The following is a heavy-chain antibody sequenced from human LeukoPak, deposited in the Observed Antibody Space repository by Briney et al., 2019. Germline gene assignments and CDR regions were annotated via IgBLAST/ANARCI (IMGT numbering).Heavy chain of an antibody. V-gene: IGHV3-30*04. CDR1: GFTFSSYA. J-gene: IGHJ4*02. Sequence: PGRSLRLSCAASGFTFSSYAMHWVRQAPGKGLEWVAVISYDGSNKYYADSAKGRFTISRDNSKNTLYLQMNSLRAEDTAVYYCAGELLWFGESSLGYWGQGTLVTVSS. D-gene: IGHD3-10*01. CDR3: AGELLWFGESSLGY. CDR2: ISYDGSNK.